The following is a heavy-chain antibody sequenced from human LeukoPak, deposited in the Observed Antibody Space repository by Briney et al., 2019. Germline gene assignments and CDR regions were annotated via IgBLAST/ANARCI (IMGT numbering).Heavy chain of an antibody. CDR1: KFTFSSYG. V-gene: IGHV3-23*01. D-gene: IGHD4-17*01. CDR3: AKIDYGDYGGVDP. J-gene: IGHJ5*02. Sequence: PGGSLRLSCAASKFTFSSYGMSWVRQAPGKGLEWVSSISGSGVSTHYADSVKGRFTIPRDNSKNTLYLQMNSLRAEDTAVYYCAKIDYGDYGGVDPWGQGTLVTVSS. CDR2: ISGSGVST.